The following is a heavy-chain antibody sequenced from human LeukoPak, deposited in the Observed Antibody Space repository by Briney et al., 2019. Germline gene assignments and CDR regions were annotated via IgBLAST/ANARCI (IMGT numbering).Heavy chain of an antibody. J-gene: IGHJ4*02. V-gene: IGHV5-51*01. Sequence: GESLKISCKSSGYSFNSYWIGWVRQMPGKGLEWMGLIYPGDSDTRHSPSFQGQVTISADKSISTAYLQWSSLKASDTAMYYCVRLSYSSSWYDNYFEYWGQGTLVTVSS. CDR2: IYPGDSDT. D-gene: IGHD6-13*01. CDR1: GYSFNSYW. CDR3: VRLSYSSSWYDNYFEY.